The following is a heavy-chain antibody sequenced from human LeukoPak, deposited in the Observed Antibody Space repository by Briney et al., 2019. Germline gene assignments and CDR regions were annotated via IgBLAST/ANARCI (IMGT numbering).Heavy chain of an antibody. D-gene: IGHD5-24*01. V-gene: IGHV4-59*08. J-gene: IGHJ4*02. CDR2: FSNSGTF. Sequence: SDTLSLTCTVSGGSISGYYWSWIRQPPGQGLDYIGYFSNSGTFSYKPSLQSRVSMSMDKSKNQFFLRLTSVTAADTAVYYCARVRTYDGYNFIDFWGRGTLVAVSS. CDR1: GGSISGYY. CDR3: ARVRTYDGYNFIDF.